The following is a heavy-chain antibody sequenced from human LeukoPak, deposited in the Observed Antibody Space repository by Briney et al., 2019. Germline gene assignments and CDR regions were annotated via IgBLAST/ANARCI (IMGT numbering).Heavy chain of an antibody. V-gene: IGHV4-39*07. CDR3: ARGSRVGYSSSWPTDY. CDR2: IYYSGST. CDR1: GGSISSSSYY. Sequence: SETLSLTCTVSGGSISSSSYYWGWIRQPPGKGLEWIGCIYYSGSTNYNPSLKSRVTISVDTSKNQFSLKLSSVTAADTAVYYCARGSRVGYSSSWPTDYWGQGTLVTVSS. D-gene: IGHD6-13*01. J-gene: IGHJ4*02.